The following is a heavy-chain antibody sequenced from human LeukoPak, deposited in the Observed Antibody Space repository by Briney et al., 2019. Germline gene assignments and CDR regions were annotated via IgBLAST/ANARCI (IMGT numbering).Heavy chain of an antibody. Sequence: PGGSLRLSCAASGFTFSSYSMNRVRQAPGKGLEWLSGISGSGGATCYADSVKGRFTISRDNSKNTLYLQMNSLRAEDTAVYYCARARSGWYGNYYFDYWGQGTLVTVSS. CDR3: ARARSGWYGNYYFDY. D-gene: IGHD6-19*01. CDR2: ISGSGGAT. V-gene: IGHV3-23*01. J-gene: IGHJ4*02. CDR1: GFTFSSYS.